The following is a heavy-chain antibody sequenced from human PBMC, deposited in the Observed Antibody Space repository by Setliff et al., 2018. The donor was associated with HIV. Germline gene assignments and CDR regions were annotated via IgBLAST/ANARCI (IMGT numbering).Heavy chain of an antibody. J-gene: IGHJ6*03. CDR2: IYHTGST. CDR3: ARHRDPPGSRWIYYYYYMDL. D-gene: IGHD6-13*01. CDR1: AYSITDGYL. V-gene: IGHV4-38-2*01. Sequence: SETLSLTCAVSAYSITDGYLWGWIRQAPGKGLEWIGSIYHTGSTYYNPSLKSRVTISVDTSKNQFSLQLSSVTAADTAVYYCARHRDPPGSRWIYYYYYMDLWGEGTTVTVSS.